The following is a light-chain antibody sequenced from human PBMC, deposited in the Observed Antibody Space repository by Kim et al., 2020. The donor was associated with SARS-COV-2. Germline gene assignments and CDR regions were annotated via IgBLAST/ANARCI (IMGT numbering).Light chain of an antibody. CDR2: EDT. J-gene: IGLJ2*01. CDR1: NLGHKY. CDR3: QSWDSGTDVV. V-gene: IGLV3-1*01. Sequence: SYELTQPPSVSVSPGQTASITCSGDNLGHKYTSWYQQKPGQSPVLVISEDTKRPSGIPERFSGSISGNTATLTISGTQAMDEADYYCQSWDSGTDVVFGG.